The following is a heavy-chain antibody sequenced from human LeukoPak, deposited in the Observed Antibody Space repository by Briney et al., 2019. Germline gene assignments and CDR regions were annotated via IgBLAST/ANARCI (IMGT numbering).Heavy chain of an antibody. V-gene: IGHV3-23*01. J-gene: IGHJ4*02. D-gene: IGHD2-2*01. CDR1: GFTFSNNA. CDR3: AKGGRYCSGTSCYSGV. CDR2: ISGSGGST. Sequence: GGSLRLSCAASGFTFSNNAMSWVRQAPGKGLEWVSVISGSGGSTSYADSVKGRFTISRDNSKNTLYLQMNSLRAEDTAVYYCAKGGRYCSGTSCYSGVWGQGTLVTVSS.